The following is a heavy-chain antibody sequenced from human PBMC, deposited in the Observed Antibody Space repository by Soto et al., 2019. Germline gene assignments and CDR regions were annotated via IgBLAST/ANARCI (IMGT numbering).Heavy chain of an antibody. J-gene: IGHJ4*02. V-gene: IGHV3-30-3*01. CDR3: ARDIYSYEDY. D-gene: IGHD5-18*01. CDR2: ISYDGSNK. CDR1: GFTFSSYA. Sequence: GGSLRLSCAASGFTFSSYAMHWVRQAPGKGLEWVAVISYDGSNKYYADSVKGRFTISRDNSKNTLYLQMNSLRAEDTAVYYCARDIYSYEDYWGQGTLVTVS.